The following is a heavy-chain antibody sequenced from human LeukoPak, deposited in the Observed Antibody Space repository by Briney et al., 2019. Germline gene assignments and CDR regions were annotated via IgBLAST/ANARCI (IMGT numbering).Heavy chain of an antibody. CDR3: ASGAWVWGHDSYGPAFDY. D-gene: IGHD5-18*01. Sequence: SETLSLTCTVSGGSISSYYWSWIRQPPGKGLERIGCIYYSGSTNYNPSLKSRVTISVDTSKNQFSLKLSSVTAADTAVYYCASGAWVWGHDSYGPAFDYWGQGTLVTVSS. CDR1: GGSISSYY. CDR2: IYYSGST. J-gene: IGHJ4*02. V-gene: IGHV4-59*01.